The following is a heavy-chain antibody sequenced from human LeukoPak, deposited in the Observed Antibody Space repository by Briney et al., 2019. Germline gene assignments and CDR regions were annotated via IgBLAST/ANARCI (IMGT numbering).Heavy chain of an antibody. CDR3: ARSRSIAGDGFDV. CDR2: ISSSGYTI. CDR1: GFTFSGYA. D-gene: IGHD2-21*01. Sequence: GGSLRLSCVASGFTFSGYAMNWVRQAPGKGLEWVSYISSSGYTIYYADSVKGRFTVSRDKAKNSLYLQMNSLRAEDTAVHFCARSRSIAGDGFDVWGQGRRGTVS. V-gene: IGHV3-48*03. J-gene: IGHJ3*01.